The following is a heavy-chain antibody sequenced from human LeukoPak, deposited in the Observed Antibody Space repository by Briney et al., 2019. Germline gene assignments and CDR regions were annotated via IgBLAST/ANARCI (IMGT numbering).Heavy chain of an antibody. CDR2: ISYDGSNK. D-gene: IGHD6-19*01. CDR3: AKAGIAVAGPVPYYYGMDV. Sequence: GGSLRLSCAASGFTFSSYGMHWVRQAPGKGLEWVAVISYDGSNKYYADSVKGRFTISRDNSKNTPYLQMNSLRAEDTAVYYCAKAGIAVAGPVPYYYGMDVWGQGTTVTVSS. J-gene: IGHJ6*02. V-gene: IGHV3-30*18. CDR1: GFTFSSYG.